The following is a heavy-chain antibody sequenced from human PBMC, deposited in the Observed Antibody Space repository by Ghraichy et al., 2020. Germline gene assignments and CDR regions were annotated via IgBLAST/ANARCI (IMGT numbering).Heavy chain of an antibody. D-gene: IGHD6-13*01. CDR2: IYYSGRT. Sequence: SETLSLTCTVSGGSISSYYWSWIRQPPGKGLEWIGYIYYSGRTNYNPSLKSRVTISVDTSKNKFSLKLSSVTAAYTAVYYCARGGIAASGGLLYLWGQGKMVTVSS. V-gene: IGHV4-59*01. CDR1: GGSISSYY. CDR3: ARGGIAASGGLLYL. J-gene: IGHJ3*01.